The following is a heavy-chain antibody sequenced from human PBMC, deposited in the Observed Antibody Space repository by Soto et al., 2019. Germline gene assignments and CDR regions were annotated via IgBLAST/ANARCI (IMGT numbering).Heavy chain of an antibody. CDR2: IYYSGST. J-gene: IGHJ3*02. V-gene: IGHV4-59*01. Sequence: NPSETLSLTCTVSGGSISSYYWSWIRQPPGKGLEWIGYIYYSGSTNYNPSLKSRVTISVDTSKNQFSLKLSSVTAADTAVYYCARSGWYDAFDIWGQGTMVTVSS. D-gene: IGHD6-19*01. CDR1: GGSISSYY. CDR3: ARSGWYDAFDI.